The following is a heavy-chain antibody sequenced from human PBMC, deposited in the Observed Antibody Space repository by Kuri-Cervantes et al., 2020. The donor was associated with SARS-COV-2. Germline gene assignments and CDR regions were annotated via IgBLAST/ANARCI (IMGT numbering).Heavy chain of an antibody. V-gene: IGHV3-11*04. CDR1: GFIFSAYY. D-gene: IGHD7-27*01. Sequence: GGPLRLSGTASGFIFSAYYMTWIRQAPGKGLEWVSNIRPSGTTKYYADSVKGRFTISRDNAKNSLYLQMSSLRAEDTAVYYCARDLRLGKSLDYWGQGTLVTVSS. CDR2: IRPSGTTK. J-gene: IGHJ4*02. CDR3: ARDLRLGKSLDY.